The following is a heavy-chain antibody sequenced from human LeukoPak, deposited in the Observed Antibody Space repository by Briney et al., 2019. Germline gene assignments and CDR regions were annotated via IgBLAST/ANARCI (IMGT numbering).Heavy chain of an antibody. CDR3: ARVGHDPDYYDSSGYYLDFDY. CDR1: GFTFSSYW. CDR2: IKQDGSEK. J-gene: IGHJ4*02. V-gene: IGHV3-7*01. D-gene: IGHD3-22*01. Sequence: PGGSLRLSCAASGFTFSSYWMSWVRQAPGKGLEWVANIKQDGSEKYYVGSVKGRFTISRDNAKNSLYLQMNSLRAEDTAVYYCARVGHDPDYYDSSGYYLDFDYWGQGTLVTVSS.